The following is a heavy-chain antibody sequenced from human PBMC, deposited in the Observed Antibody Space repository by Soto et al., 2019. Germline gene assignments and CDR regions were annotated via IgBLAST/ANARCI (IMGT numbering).Heavy chain of an antibody. CDR2: IKSKTDGGTT. D-gene: IGHD2-8*01. J-gene: IGHJ2*01. CDR3: TTGYCTNGVCSYWYFDL. CDR1: GFTFSNAW. Sequence: EVQLVESGGGLVKPGGSLRLSCAASGFTFSNAWMNWVRQAPGKGLEWVGRIKSKTDGGTTDYAAPVKGRFTISRDDSKNTLYLKMNSLKTEDTAVYYCTTGYCTNGVCSYWYFDLWGRGTLVTVSS. V-gene: IGHV3-15*07.